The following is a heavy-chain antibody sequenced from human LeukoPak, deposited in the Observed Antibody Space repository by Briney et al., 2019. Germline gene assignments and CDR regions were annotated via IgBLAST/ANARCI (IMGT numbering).Heavy chain of an antibody. J-gene: IGHJ4*02. Sequence: QPGGSLRLSCAASGFTFSSYAMSWVRQAPGKGLEWVSSISGSGGSTYYADSVKGRFTISRDNSKNTLYLQMNSLRAEDTAVYYCAKGVVVVPAETELDYWGQGTLVTVSS. CDR1: GFTFSSYA. CDR3: AKGVVVVPAETELDY. CDR2: ISGSGGST. D-gene: IGHD2-2*01. V-gene: IGHV3-23*01.